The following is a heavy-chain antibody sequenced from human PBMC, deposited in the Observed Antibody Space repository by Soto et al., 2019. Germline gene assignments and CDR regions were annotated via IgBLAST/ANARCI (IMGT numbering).Heavy chain of an antibody. Sequence: PGGSLRLSCAASGFYINNNYLSWVRQAPGKGLEWVSFIYSGGSTYYADSVTGRFTISRDSSKNTVYLQMSSLRAEDTAVYYCARDASGFDYWGQGTLVTVSS. CDR2: IYSGGST. CDR1: GFYINNNY. D-gene: IGHD3-10*01. V-gene: IGHV3-53*01. CDR3: ARDASGFDY. J-gene: IGHJ4*02.